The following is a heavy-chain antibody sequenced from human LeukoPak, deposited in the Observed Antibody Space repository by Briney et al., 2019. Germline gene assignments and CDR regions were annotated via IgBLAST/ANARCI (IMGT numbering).Heavy chain of an antibody. CDR3: ARLSIAAAVYNWFDP. Sequence: PSETLSLTCTVSGGSISSYYWSWIRQPPGKGLEWIGYIYYSGSTNYNPSLKSRVTISVDTSKNQFSLKLSSATAADTAVYYCARLSIAAAVYNWFDPWGQGTLVTVSS. J-gene: IGHJ5*02. CDR1: GGSISSYY. V-gene: IGHV4-59*12. D-gene: IGHD6-13*01. CDR2: IYYSGST.